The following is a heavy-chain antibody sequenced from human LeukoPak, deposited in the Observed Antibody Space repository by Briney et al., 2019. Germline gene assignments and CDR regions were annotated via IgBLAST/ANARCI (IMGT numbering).Heavy chain of an antibody. CDR1: GYSLTTYY. V-gene: IGHV1-3*01. CDR3: ARKADCSGGSCYSPAGY. Sequence: ASVEVSCKASGYSLTTYYMHWVRQAPGQRLEWMGWINAGNGNTKYSQKFQGRVTITRDTSASTAYMELSSLRSEDTAVYYCARKADCSGGSCYSPAGYWGQGTLATVSS. D-gene: IGHD2-15*01. J-gene: IGHJ4*02. CDR2: INAGNGNT.